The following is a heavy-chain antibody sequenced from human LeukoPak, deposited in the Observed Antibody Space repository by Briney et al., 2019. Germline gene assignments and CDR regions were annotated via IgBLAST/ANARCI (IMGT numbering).Heavy chain of an antibody. CDR1: GGSISSSSYY. CDR3: ARSFDYGDQRRDY. Sequence: SETLSLTCTVSGGSISSSSYYWGWIRQPPGKGLEWIGSIYYSGSTYYNPSLKSRVTISVDTSKNQFSLKLSSVTAANTAVYYCARSFDYGDQRRDYWGQGTLVTVSS. CDR2: IYYSGST. D-gene: IGHD4-17*01. V-gene: IGHV4-39*07. J-gene: IGHJ4*02.